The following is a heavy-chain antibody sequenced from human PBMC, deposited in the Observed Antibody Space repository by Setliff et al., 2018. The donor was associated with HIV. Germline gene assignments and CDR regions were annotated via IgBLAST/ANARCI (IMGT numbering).Heavy chain of an antibody. CDR2: INPSGGST. Sequence: ASVKVSCKTSGYAFTSYYMHWVRQAPGQGLEWMGVINPSGGSTNYAQKFQGRVTMTGDTSTSTVYMDLSSLRSEDTAMYYCGRDYRSWIRAIGYWGQGTLVTVSS. J-gene: IGHJ4*02. D-gene: IGHD5-12*01. V-gene: IGHV1-46*03. CDR3: GRDYRSWIRAIGY. CDR1: GYAFTSYY.